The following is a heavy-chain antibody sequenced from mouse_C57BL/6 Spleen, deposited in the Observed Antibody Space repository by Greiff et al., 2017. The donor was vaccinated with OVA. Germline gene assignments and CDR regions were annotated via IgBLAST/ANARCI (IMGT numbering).Heavy chain of an antibody. Sequence: VKQRPGRGLEWIGRIDPNSGGTKYNEKFKSKATLTVDKPSSTAYMQLSSLTSEDSAVYYCARSPYGYYAMDYWGQGTSVTVSS. CDR3: ARSPYGYYAMDY. CDR2: IDPNSGGT. V-gene: IGHV1-72*01. D-gene: IGHD1-1*02. J-gene: IGHJ4*01.